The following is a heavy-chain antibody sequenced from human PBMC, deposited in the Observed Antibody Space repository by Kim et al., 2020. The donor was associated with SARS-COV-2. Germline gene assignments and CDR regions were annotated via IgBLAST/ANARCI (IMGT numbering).Heavy chain of an antibody. CDR2: ISGSGGST. CDR3: ASKNSSGWRMIGRFDY. J-gene: IGHJ4*02. CDR1: GFTFSSYA. D-gene: IGHD6-19*01. V-gene: IGHV3-23*01. Sequence: GGSLRLSCAASGFTFSSYAMSWVRQAPGKGLEWVSGISGSGGSTYYAESLKGRFTISRDNSKNTLYLQMNSLRAEDTAVYYCASKNSSGWRMIGRFDYWGQGTLVTVSS.